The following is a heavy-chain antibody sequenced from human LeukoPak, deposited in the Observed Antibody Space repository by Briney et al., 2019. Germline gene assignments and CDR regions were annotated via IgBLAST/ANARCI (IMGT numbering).Heavy chain of an antibody. J-gene: IGHJ5*02. V-gene: IGHV4-30-4*01. CDR3: ARIDIVVVPAQIGGWFDP. Sequence: PSETLSLTCTVSGGSISSGDYYWSWIRQPPGKGLEWIGYIYYSGSTYYNPSLKSRVTLSVDTSKNQFSLKLSSVTAADTAVYYCARIDIVVVPAQIGGWFDPWGQGTLVTVSS. CDR1: GGSISSGDYY. CDR2: IYYSGST. D-gene: IGHD2-2*01.